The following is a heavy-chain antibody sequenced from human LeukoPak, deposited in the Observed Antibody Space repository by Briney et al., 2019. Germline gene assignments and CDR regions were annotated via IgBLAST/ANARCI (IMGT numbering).Heavy chain of an antibody. Sequence: SETLSLTCTVSGDTVIDYYWNWIRQPAGKGLEWIGRIYTNGSTNYNPSLKSRVTISVDTSKNQFSLKLSSVTAADTAVYYCARDLRLGQQLVRGWFDPWGQGTLVTVSS. CDR3: ARDLRLGQQLVRGWFDP. CDR1: GDTVIDYY. J-gene: IGHJ5*02. CDR2: IYTNGST. D-gene: IGHD6-13*01. V-gene: IGHV4-4*07.